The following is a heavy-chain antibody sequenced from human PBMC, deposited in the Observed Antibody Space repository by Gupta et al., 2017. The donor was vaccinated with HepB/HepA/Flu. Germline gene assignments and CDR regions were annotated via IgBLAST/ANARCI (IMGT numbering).Heavy chain of an antibody. CDR3: ARDFDWGTGY. V-gene: IGHV3-74*01. Sequence: EVQLVESGGGLVQPGGSLRLSCAASAFTSSNHWIHWLRQIPGEGLVWVSRISPDGSLTYYAASVKGRFTISRDNAKNTLYLQMNSLRAEDTAAYDGARDFDWGTGYWGQGTLVTVSS. D-gene: IGHD3-9*01. CDR2: ISPDGSLT. CDR1: AFTSSNHW. J-gene: IGHJ4*02.